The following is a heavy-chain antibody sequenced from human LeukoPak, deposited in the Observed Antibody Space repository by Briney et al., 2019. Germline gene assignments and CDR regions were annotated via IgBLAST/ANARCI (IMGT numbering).Heavy chain of an antibody. CDR3: AKSPGVLLWFGSFDY. J-gene: IGHJ4*02. CDR1: GFTFSSYA. Sequence: GGSLRLSCAASGFTFSSYAMSWVRQAPGKGLEWVSAISGSGGSTYYADSVKGRFTISRDNSKNTLSLQMNSLRAEDTAIYYCAKSPGVLLWFGSFDYWGQGTLVTVSS. D-gene: IGHD3-10*01. V-gene: IGHV3-23*01. CDR2: ISGSGGST.